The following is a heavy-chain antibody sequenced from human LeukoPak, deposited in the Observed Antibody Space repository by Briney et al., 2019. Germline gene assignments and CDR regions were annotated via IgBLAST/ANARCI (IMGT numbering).Heavy chain of an antibody. CDR2: ISGSGGSK. Sequence: GGSLRLSCAASGFTFSSYAMSWVRQAPGKGLEWVSAISGSGGSKYYADSVKGRFTISRDNSKNTLYLQMNSLRAEDTAVYYCAKGEYQLPYYYYGMDVWGQGTTVTVSS. D-gene: IGHD2-2*01. V-gene: IGHV3-23*01. CDR1: GFTFSSYA. CDR3: AKGEYQLPYYYYGMDV. J-gene: IGHJ6*02.